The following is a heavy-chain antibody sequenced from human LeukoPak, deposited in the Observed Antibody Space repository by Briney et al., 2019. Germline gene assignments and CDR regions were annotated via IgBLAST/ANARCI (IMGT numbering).Heavy chain of an antibody. V-gene: IGHV4-59*08. D-gene: IGHD3-16*02. CDR3: ARMGRLGELSLFDY. J-gene: IGHJ4*02. CDR2: IYNSGST. Sequence: SETLSLTCTVTGGSISSYYWSWIRQPPGKGLEWIGYIYNSGSTNYNPSLKSRVTISVDTSKNQFSLKLSSVTAADTAVYYCARMGRLGELSLFDYWGQGTLVTVSS. CDR1: GGSISSYY.